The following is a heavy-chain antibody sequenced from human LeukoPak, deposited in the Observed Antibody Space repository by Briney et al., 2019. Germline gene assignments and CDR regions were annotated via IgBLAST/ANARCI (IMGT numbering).Heavy chain of an antibody. D-gene: IGHD1-14*01. J-gene: IGHJ4*02. CDR3: AKDPGVTMIGTNDY. CDR2: ISGSGGST. CDR1: GFTFSSYA. Sequence: GGSLRLSCAASGFTFSSYAMSWVRQAPGKGLEWVSAISGSGGSTYYADSVKGRFTISRDNSKNTLYLQMNSLRAEDTAVYYCAKDPGVTMIGTNDYWGQGTLVTVSS. V-gene: IGHV3-23*01.